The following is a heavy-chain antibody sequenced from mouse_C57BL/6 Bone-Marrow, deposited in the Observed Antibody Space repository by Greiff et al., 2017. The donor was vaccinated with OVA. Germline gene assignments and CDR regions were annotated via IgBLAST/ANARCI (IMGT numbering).Heavy chain of an antibody. CDR3: ARYDGSSPWYFDV. CDR1: GFTFTSYW. J-gene: IGHJ1*03. CDR2: IDPSGSET. V-gene: IGHV1-52*01. D-gene: IGHD1-1*01. Sequence: QVQLQQPGAGLVRPGSSVKLSCKASGFTFTSYWMHWVRQRPIQGLEWIGNIDPSGSETHYNQKFKDQVTLTVDTSSSTDYMQISSLTSYDSTVYDCARYDGSSPWYFDVWGTGTTLTVSS.